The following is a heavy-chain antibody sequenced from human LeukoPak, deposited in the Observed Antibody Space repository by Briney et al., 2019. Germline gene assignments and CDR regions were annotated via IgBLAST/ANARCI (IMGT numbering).Heavy chain of an antibody. CDR3: ARGSSSWYYYYYYMDV. J-gene: IGHJ6*03. Sequence: SETLSLTCTVSGGSISSSSYYWGWIRQPPGTGLEWIGSIYYSGSTYYNPSLKSRVTISVDTSKNQFSLKLSSVTAADTAGYYCARGSSSWYYYYYYMDVWGKGTTVTISS. CDR2: IYYSGST. CDR1: GGSISSSSYY. V-gene: IGHV4-39*01. D-gene: IGHD6-13*01.